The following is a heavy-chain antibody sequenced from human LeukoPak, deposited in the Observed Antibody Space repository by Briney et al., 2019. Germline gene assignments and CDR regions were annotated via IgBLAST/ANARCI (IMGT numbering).Heavy chain of an antibody. D-gene: IGHD6-25*01. CDR3: AGSSSGSYWVDP. V-gene: IGHV4-59*01. CDR2: IYYSGST. CDR1: GGSISSYY. J-gene: IGHJ5*02. Sequence: SETLSLTCTVSGGSISSYYWSWIRQPPGKGLEWIGYIYYSGSTNYNPSLKSRVTISVDTSKNQFSLKLSSVTAADTAVYYCAGSSSGSYWVDPWGQGTLVTVSS.